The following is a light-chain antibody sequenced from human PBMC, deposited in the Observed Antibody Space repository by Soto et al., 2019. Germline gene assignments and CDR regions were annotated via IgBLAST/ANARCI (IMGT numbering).Light chain of an antibody. CDR1: QSVSSY. V-gene: IGKV3-11*01. CDR3: QQRSNWPPSIT. CDR2: DAS. J-gene: IGKJ5*01. Sequence: EIVLTQSTGTLSLSPGERATLSCRASQSVSSYLAWYQQKPGQAPRLLIYDASNRATGIPARFSGSGSGTDFTLTISSLEPEDFAVYYCQQRSNWPPSITFGQGTRLEIK.